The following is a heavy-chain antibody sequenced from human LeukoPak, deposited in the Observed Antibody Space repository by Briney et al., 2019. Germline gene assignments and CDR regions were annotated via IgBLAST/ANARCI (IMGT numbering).Heavy chain of an antibody. CDR3: AREGSGSYYLPPYYFDY. CDR1: GYSISSGYY. V-gene: IGHV4-38-2*02. Sequence: SETLSLTCTVSGYSISSGYYWGWIRQPPGKGLEWIGSIYHSGSTYYNPSLKSRVTISVDTSKNQFSLKLSSVTAADTAVYYCAREGSGSYYLPPYYFDYWGQGTLVTVSS. J-gene: IGHJ4*02. CDR2: IYHSGST. D-gene: IGHD1-26*01.